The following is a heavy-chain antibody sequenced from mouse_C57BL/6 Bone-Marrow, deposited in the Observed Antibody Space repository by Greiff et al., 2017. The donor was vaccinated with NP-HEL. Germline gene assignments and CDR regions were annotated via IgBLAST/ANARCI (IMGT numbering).Heavy chain of an antibody. D-gene: IGHD1-1*01. V-gene: IGHV14-4*01. CDR1: GFNIKDDY. J-gene: IGHJ1*03. CDR3: TNYYGSSYWYFDV. Sequence: EVKLMESGAELVRPGASVKLSCTASGFNIKDDYMHWVKQRPEQGLEWIGWIDPENGDTEYASKFQGKATITADTSSNTAYLQLSSLTSEDTAVYYCTNYYGSSYWYFDVWGTGTTVTVSS. CDR2: IDPENGDT.